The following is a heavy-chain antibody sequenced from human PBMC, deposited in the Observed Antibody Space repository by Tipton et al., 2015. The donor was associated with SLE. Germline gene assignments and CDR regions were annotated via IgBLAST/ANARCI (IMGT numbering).Heavy chain of an antibody. V-gene: IGHV1-18*01. D-gene: IGHD1-1*01. CDR3: ARDLEGDPYYFDY. CDR1: GYTFTSYG. CDR2: IGAYNGDT. J-gene: IGHJ4*02. Sequence: QSGPEVKNPGASVKVSCKASGYTFTSYGINWVRQAPGQGLEWMGWIGAYNGDTDYAQKFQGRVTMTTDTSTSTAYMELRSLRSVDTAVFYCARDLEGDPYYFDYWGQGTLFTVSS.